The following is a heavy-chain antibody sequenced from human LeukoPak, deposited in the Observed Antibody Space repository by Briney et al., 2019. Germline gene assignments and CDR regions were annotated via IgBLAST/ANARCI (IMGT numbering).Heavy chain of an antibody. CDR3: ANTVVVPAAMGYDFWSGPYAFDI. Sequence: GGSLRLSCAASGFTFSSYAMSWVRQAPGKGLEWVSAISGSGGSTYYADSVKGRFTISRDNSKNTLYLQMNSLRAEDTAVYYCANTVVVPAAMGYDFWSGPYAFDIWGQGAMVTVSS. V-gene: IGHV3-23*01. D-gene: IGHD2-2*01. CDR1: GFTFSSYA. J-gene: IGHJ3*02. CDR2: ISGSGGST.